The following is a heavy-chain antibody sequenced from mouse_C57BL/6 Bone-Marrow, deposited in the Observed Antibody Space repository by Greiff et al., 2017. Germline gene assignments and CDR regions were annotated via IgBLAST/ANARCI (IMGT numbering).Heavy chain of an antibody. CDR2: IDPSDSYP. Sequence: VQLQQPGAELVMPGASVKLSCKASGYTFTSYWMHWVKQRPGQGLEWIGEIDPSDSYPNYNQKFKGKSTLTVDKSSSTAYMQLSSLTSEDSAVYYCAREGLRRGFDYWGQGTTLTVSS. V-gene: IGHV1-69*01. CDR3: AREGLRRGFDY. J-gene: IGHJ2*01. CDR1: GYTFTSYW. D-gene: IGHD2-4*01.